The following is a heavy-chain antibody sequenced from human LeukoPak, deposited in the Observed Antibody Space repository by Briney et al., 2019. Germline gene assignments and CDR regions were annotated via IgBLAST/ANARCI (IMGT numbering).Heavy chain of an antibody. CDR1: GYTFTSYA. CDR2: INAGNGNT. D-gene: IGHD5-18*01. CDR3: ARGYRGPYGMDV. J-gene: IGHJ6*04. Sequence: HRASVKVSCKASGYTFTSYAMHWVRQAPGQRLEWMGWINAGNGNTKYSQKFQGRVTITRDTSASTAYMELSSLRSEDTAAYYCARGYRGPYGMDVWGKGTTVTVSS. V-gene: IGHV1-3*01.